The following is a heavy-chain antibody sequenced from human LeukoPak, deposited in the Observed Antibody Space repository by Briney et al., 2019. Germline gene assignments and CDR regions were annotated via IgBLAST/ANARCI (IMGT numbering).Heavy chain of an antibody. J-gene: IGHJ4*02. D-gene: IGHD5-12*01. CDR2: ISSSSSYI. CDR3: ARDYSGFDFDY. CDR1: GFTFSTYS. Sequence: GGSLRLSCAASGFTFSTYSMNWVRQAPGEGLEWVSCISSSSSYIYYSDSVKGRFTISRDNAKNSLYLQMNSLRAEDTAVYYCARDYSGFDFDYWGQGTLVTVSS. V-gene: IGHV3-21*01.